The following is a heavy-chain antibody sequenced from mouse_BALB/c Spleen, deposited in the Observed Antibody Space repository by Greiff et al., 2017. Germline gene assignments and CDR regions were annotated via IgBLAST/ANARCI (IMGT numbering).Heavy chain of an antibody. Sequence: VKLMESGPGLVAPSQSLSITCTVSGFSLTSYGVHWVRQPPGKGLEWLGVIWAGGSTNYNSALMSRLSISKDNSKSQVFLKMNSLQTDDTAMYYCARDYSDAMDYWGQGTSVTVSS. D-gene: IGHD2-12*01. V-gene: IGHV2-9*02. J-gene: IGHJ4*01. CDR2: IWAGGST. CDR1: GFSLTSYG. CDR3: ARDYSDAMDY.